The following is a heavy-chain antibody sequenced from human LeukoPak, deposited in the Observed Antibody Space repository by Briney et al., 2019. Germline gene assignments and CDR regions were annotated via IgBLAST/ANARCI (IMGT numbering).Heavy chain of an antibody. J-gene: IGHJ4*02. CDR2: IWYDGSNK. CDR3: ARDPRTAGSLQTFY. CDR1: GFTFSTYG. D-gene: IGHD6-13*01. V-gene: IGHV3-33*01. Sequence: GGSLRLSCGASGFTFSTYGMQWVRQAPGKGLEWVAVIWYDGSNKYYADSVKGRFTVSRDNSKNTLYLQMNSLRAEDTAVYYCARDPRTAGSLQTFYWGQGTLVTVSS.